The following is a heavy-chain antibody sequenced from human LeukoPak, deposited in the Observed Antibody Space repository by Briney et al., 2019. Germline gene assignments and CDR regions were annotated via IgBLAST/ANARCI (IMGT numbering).Heavy chain of an antibody. Sequence: ASVTLSCNASGYTFTSYDINWVRQATGQGLDWMGWMNPNSGNTGYALKFQGRVTMTRNTYISTAYMELSMLRSADTAVYYCARGLSRRGSIAARFFYYYMDVWGKGTTVTVSS. J-gene: IGHJ6*03. CDR2: MNPNSGNT. CDR1: GYTFTSYD. V-gene: IGHV1-8*01. D-gene: IGHD6-6*01. CDR3: ARGLSRRGSIAARFFYYYMDV.